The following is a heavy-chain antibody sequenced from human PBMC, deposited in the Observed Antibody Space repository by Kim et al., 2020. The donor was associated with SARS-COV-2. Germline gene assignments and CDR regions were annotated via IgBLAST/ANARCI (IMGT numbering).Heavy chain of an antibody. CDR1: GFTFSSYS. CDR2: ISSSSSTI. Sequence: GGSLRLSCAASGFTFSSYSMNWVRQAPGKGLEWVSYISSSSSTIYYADSVKGRFTISRDNAKNSLYLQMNSLRDEDTAVYYCARDLGYYYDSSGYYRDHDAFDIWGQGTMVTVSS. D-gene: IGHD3-22*01. CDR3: ARDLGYYYDSSGYYRDHDAFDI. V-gene: IGHV3-48*02. J-gene: IGHJ3*02.